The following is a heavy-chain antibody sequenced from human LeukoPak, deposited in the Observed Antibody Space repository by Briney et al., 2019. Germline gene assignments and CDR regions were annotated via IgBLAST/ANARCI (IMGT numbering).Heavy chain of an antibody. CDR3: ARGPGYLTDY. D-gene: IGHD2-15*01. V-gene: IGHV3-7*01. J-gene: IGHJ4*02. CDR2: INQDGSVQ. Sequence: TGGSLRLSCAASGFTLSNCWMTWFRQAPGKGLEWVANINQDGSVQSYVDSVKGRFTISKGNAKNSQYLKMNSLRVEDTAVYYCARGPGYLTDYWGRGTLVTVSS. CDR1: GFTLSNCW.